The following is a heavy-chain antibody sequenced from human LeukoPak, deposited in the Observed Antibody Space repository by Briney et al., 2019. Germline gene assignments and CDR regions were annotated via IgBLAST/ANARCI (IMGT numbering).Heavy chain of an antibody. J-gene: IGHJ4*02. CDR3: ARTHPWSGYFDY. Sequence: SETLSLTCAVYGGSFSGYYWSWIRQPPGKGLEWIGEINHSGSTNYNPSLKSRVTISVDTSKNQFSLKLSSVTAADTAVYYCARTHPWSGYFDYWGQGTLVTASS. CDR2: INHSGST. V-gene: IGHV4-34*01. CDR1: GGSFSGYY. D-gene: IGHD3-3*01.